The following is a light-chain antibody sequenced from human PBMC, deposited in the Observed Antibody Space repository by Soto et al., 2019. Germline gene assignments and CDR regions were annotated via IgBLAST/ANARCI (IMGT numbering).Light chain of an antibody. CDR3: QQSATSPRT. CDR1: QTVVNNF. CDR2: DAS. V-gene: IGKV3-20*01. J-gene: IGKJ1*01. Sequence: EIVLTQSPGILSLSPGERATLSCRASQTVVNNFLAWYQQKPGQDPRLLVDDASRRAAGIPDRFSGGASGTDFTLPINRPEPEDFAVYYCQQSATSPRTFGQGTKLEIK.